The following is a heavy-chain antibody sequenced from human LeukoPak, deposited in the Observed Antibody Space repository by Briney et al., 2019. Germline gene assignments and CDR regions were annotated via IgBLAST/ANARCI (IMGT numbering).Heavy chain of an antibody. D-gene: IGHD6-13*01. CDR1: GGSFSGYC. CDR3: ARGQEQLVRGNWFDP. J-gene: IGHJ5*02. CDR2: INHSGST. V-gene: IGHV4-34*01. Sequence: SETLSLTCAVYGGSFSGYCWSWIRQPPGKGLEWIGEINHSGSTNYNPSLKSRVTISVDTFKNQFSLKLSSVTAADTAVYYCARGQEQLVRGNWFDPWGQGTLVTVSS.